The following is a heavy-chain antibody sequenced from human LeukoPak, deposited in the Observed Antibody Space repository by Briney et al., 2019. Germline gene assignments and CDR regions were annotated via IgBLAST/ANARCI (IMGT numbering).Heavy chain of an antibody. J-gene: IGHJ6*02. Sequence: ASVKVSCKASGYTFTSYYIHWVRQASGQGLEWMGVINPSGGSTTYAQKFQGRVTMTRDTSTSTVYMELSSLRSEDTAVYYCARDRQDYYNGMAVWGQATTVTVSS. CDR3: ARDRQDYYNGMAV. CDR1: GYTFTSYY. CDR2: INPSGGST. V-gene: IGHV1-46*01.